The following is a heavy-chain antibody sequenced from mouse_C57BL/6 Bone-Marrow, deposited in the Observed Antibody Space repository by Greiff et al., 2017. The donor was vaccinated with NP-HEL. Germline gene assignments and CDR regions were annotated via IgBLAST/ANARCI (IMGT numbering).Heavy chain of an antibody. Sequence: QVQLKQSGAELVRPGTSVKVSCKASGYAFTNYLIEWVKQRPGQGLEWIGVINPGSRGTNYNEKFKGKATLTADKSSSTAYMQLSSLTSEDAAVYFCATMDSGFDYWGQGTTLTVSS. CDR2: INPGSRGT. CDR1: GYAFTNYL. J-gene: IGHJ2*01. V-gene: IGHV1-54*01. D-gene: IGHD2-3*01. CDR3: ATMDSGFDY.